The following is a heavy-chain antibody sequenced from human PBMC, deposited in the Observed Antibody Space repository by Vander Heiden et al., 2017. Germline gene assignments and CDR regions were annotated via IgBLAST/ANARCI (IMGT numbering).Heavy chain of an antibody. Sequence: QLQLQESGPGLVKPSETLSLTCTVSDGSISGTRSYWGWIRKPTGKGLEWIGSISYGGHIYYNPTLKSRVTISMDTSKSQFSLDLSSVTAADTAVYYCARGPYRPEFDYWGQGTLVTVPS. J-gene: IGHJ4*02. D-gene: IGHD3-16*02. CDR3: ARGPYRPEFDY. CDR2: ISYGGHI. V-gene: IGHV4-39*01. CDR1: DGSISGTRSY.